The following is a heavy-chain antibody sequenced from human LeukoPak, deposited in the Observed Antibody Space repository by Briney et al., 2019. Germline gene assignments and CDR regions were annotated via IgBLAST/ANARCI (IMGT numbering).Heavy chain of an antibody. V-gene: IGHV4-4*07. J-gene: IGHJ3*02. CDR3: ARDRYSSTGDAFDI. CDR1: GGSISSYY. D-gene: IGHD6-13*01. Sequence: PSETLSLTCTVSGGSISSYYWSWIRQPAGKGLEWIGRIYTSGSTNYNPSLKSRVTMSVDTSKNQFSLKLSSVTAADTAVYYCARDRYSSTGDAFDIWGQGTMVTVSS. CDR2: IYTSGST.